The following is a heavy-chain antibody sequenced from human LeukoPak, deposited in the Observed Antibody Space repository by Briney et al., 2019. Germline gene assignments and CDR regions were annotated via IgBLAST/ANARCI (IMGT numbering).Heavy chain of an antibody. CDR2: INPNSGGT. D-gene: IGHD1-26*01. J-gene: IGHJ3*02. CDR3: ARVMLGSYYSDAFDI. CDR1: GYTFTGYY. Sequence: GASVKVSCKASGYTFTGYYIHWVRQAPGQGLEWMGWINPNSGGTNYAQKFQGRVTMTRDTSISTAYMELSRLRSDDTAVYYCARVMLGSYYSDAFDIWGQGTMVTVSS. V-gene: IGHV1-2*02.